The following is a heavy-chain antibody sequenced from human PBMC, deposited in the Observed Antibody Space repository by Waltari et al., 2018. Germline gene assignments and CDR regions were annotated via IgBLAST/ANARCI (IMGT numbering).Heavy chain of an antibody. CDR1: GFSLSTSGVG. V-gene: IGHV2-5*01. CDR2: IYWNDDK. D-gene: IGHD3-3*01. Sequence: QITLKESGPTLVKPTQTLTLTCTFSGFSLSTSGVGVGWIRQPPGKALEWLALIYWNDDKRYSPSLKSRLTITKDTSKNQVVLTMTNMDPVDTATYYCALSYYYDFWSGYQTYYFDYWGQGTLVTVSS. J-gene: IGHJ4*02. CDR3: ALSYYYDFWSGYQTYYFDY.